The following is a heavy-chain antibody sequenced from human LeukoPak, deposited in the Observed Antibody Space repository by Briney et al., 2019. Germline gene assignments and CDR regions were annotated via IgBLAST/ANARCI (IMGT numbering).Heavy chain of an antibody. V-gene: IGHV1-18*01. Sequence: GASVKVSCKASGYTFTSYGISWVRQAPGQGLEWMGWISAYNGNTNYAQKLQGRVTMTTDTSTSTAYMELRSLRSDDTAVYYCARDLRYFDWPPRFYYYYGMDVWGQGTTVTVSS. CDR3: ARDLRYFDWPPRFYYYYGMDV. J-gene: IGHJ6*02. D-gene: IGHD3-9*01. CDR1: GYTFTSYG. CDR2: ISAYNGNT.